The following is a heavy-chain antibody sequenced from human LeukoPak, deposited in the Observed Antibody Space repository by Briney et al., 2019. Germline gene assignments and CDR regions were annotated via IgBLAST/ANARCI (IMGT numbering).Heavy chain of an antibody. J-gene: IGHJ1*01. V-gene: IGHV3-74*01. CDR1: GFTFSSYW. D-gene: IGHD3-22*01. CDR2: IKSDGST. Sequence: QSGVSLRLSCAASGFTFSSYWMHWVRQAPGKGLVWVSRIKSDGSTRYADSVKGRFTISRDNAKNTVSLQMTSLRAEDTGVYYCARAPSEIGGYYPEYFRHWGQGTLVIVSS. CDR3: ARAPSEIGGYYPEYFRH.